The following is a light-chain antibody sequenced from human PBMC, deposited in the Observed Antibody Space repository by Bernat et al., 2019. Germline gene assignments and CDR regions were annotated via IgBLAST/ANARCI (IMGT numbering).Light chain of an antibody. CDR2: EAS. V-gene: IGKV2D-29*01. CDR3: MQSTLLPWT. CDR1: QSLLRSDQKTT. J-gene: IGKJ1*01. Sequence: DIVLTQTPLSLSVTPGQPASISCQSSQSLLRSDQKTTLYWYLQKPGQPPQLLIFEASNRFYGVSERFGGSGSATDFTMHISRGEAEDVGIYYCMQSTLLPWTVGQGTRVEIK.